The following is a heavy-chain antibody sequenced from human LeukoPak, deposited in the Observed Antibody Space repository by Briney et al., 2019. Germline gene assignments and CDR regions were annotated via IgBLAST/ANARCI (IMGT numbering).Heavy chain of an antibody. D-gene: IGHD5-12*01. J-gene: IGHJ3*02. V-gene: IGHV4-4*07. CDR3: AKEEIMADDAFDI. CDR2: ISGSGTI. Sequence: PSETLSLTCTVSGGSINSYWSWIRQPAGKGLEWIGRISGSGTITYNPALQSRLSISIDTSKNQFSLKLMSVTAADTAVYYCAKEEIMADDAFDIWGQGTMVTVSS. CDR1: GGSINSY.